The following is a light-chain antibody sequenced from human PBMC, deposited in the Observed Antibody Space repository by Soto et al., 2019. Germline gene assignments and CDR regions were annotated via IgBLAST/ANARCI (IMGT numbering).Light chain of an antibody. Sequence: QSALTQPASVSGSPGQSITISCTGTSSDVGGYYYVSWYQHHPGKAPKLIIYQVTNRPSGISDRFSGSKSGNTASLTISGLRADDEADYYCTSYSSTDTFYVFGTGTQLTVL. J-gene: IGLJ1*01. CDR1: SSDVGGYYY. CDR3: TSYSSTDTFYV. CDR2: QVT. V-gene: IGLV2-14*01.